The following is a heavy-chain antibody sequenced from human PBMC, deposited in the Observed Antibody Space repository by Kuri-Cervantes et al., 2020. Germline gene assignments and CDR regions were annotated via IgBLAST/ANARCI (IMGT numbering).Heavy chain of an antibody. V-gene: IGHV4-4*07. D-gene: IGHD4-17*01. Sequence: ESLKISCTVSGGSISSYYWSWIRQPAGKGLEWIGRIYTSGSTSYNPSLKSRVTMSVDTSKNQFSLKLGSVTAADTAVYYCARGPYGDYPLDYWGQGTLVTVPS. CDR2: IYTSGST. CDR1: GGSISSYY. CDR3: ARGPYGDYPLDY. J-gene: IGHJ4*02.